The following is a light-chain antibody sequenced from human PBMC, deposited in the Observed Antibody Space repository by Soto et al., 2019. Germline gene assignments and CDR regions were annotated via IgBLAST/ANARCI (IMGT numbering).Light chain of an antibody. CDR3: SSYAGRNNWV. J-gene: IGLJ3*02. CDR2: EVN. Sequence: QSALTQPPSASGSPGQSVTISCTGTSSDVGGSNSVSWYQQHPGKAPKLMIYEVNKRPSGVPDRFSGSKSGNTASLTVSGLQGDDEADYYCSSYAGRNNWVFGGGTKLTVL. V-gene: IGLV2-8*01. CDR1: SSDVGGSNS.